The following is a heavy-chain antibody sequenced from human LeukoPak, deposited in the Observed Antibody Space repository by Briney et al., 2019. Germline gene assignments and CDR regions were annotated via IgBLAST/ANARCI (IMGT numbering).Heavy chain of an antibody. D-gene: IGHD3-22*01. J-gene: IGHJ5*02. CDR2: ISAYNGNT. Sequence: ASVEVSCKASGYTFTSYGISWVRQDPGQGLEWMGWISAYNGNTNYAQKLQGRVTMTTDTSTSTAYMELRSLRSDDTAVYYCARGAYYYDSSDPFDPWGQGTLVTVSS. CDR1: GYTFTSYG. V-gene: IGHV1-18*01. CDR3: ARGAYYYDSSDPFDP.